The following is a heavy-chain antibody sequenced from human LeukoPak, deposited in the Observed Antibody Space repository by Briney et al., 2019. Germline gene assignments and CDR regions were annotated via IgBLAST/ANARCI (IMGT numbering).Heavy chain of an antibody. CDR2: IYHSGST. CDR1: GGSISSSNW. Sequence: PSETLSLTCAVSGGSISSSNWWSWVRQPPGKGLEWIGEIYHSGSTNYNPSLKSRVTISVDKSKNQFSLKLSSVTAADTAVYYCASRDTAMVYNWFDPWGQGTLVTVSS. J-gene: IGHJ5*02. V-gene: IGHV4-4*02. CDR3: ASRDTAMVYNWFDP. D-gene: IGHD5-18*01.